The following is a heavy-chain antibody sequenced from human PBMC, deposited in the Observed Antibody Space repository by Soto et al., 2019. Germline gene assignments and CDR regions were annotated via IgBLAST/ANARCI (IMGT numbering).Heavy chain of an antibody. CDR2: IYHSGTT. D-gene: IGHD1-26*01. V-gene: IGHV4-59*01. Sequence: SETLSISCTVSVDSITVSYWSWIRQPQGKTLEWIGYIYHSGTTTYNPSLKSRVSISVDTSKNQFSLRLTSVIAADTAVYYCARDMPYGAGSIAGCDYWGQGIMVTVSS. J-gene: IGHJ4*02. CDR3: ARDMPYGAGSIAGCDY. CDR1: VDSITVSY.